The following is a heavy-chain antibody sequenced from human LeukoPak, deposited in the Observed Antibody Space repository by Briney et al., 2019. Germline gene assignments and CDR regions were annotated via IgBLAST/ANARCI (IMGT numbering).Heavy chain of an antibody. CDR1: GFTFSNYG. Sequence: GGSLSLSCAASGFTFSNYGMHWVRQAPGKGLEWVAVITYDESDKYYADSVKGRFTISRDNSKNTLYLQMNSLRPEDTAVYYCAKGVVAATNAAYYGMDVWGQGTMVTVSS. V-gene: IGHV3-30*18. CDR3: AKGVVAATNAAYYGMDV. D-gene: IGHD2-15*01. J-gene: IGHJ6*02. CDR2: ITYDESDK.